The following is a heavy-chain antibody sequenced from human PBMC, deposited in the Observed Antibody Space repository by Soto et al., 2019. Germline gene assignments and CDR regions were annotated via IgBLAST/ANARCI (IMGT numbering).Heavy chain of an antibody. CDR1: GGSISSYY. D-gene: IGHD6-13*01. V-gene: IGHV4-59*12. Sequence: PSETLSLTCTVSGGSISSYYWSWIRQPPGKGLEWIGYIYYSGSTNYSPSFQGHVTISADKSISTAYLQWSSLKASDTAMYYCARLSGSSWADYWGQGTLVTASS. CDR3: ARLSGSSWADY. CDR2: IYYSGST. J-gene: IGHJ4*02.